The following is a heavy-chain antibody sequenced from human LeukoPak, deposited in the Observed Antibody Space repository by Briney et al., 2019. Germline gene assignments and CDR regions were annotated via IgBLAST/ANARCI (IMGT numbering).Heavy chain of an antibody. CDR2: INWNGGRT. Sequence: GGSLRLSCAASGFMFDDYGMSWVRQAPGKGLEWVSGINWNGGRTGYADSVKGRFTISRDNAKNSLYLQMNSLRAEDTAVYYCARDRGLAPRLDAFDFWGQGTMLSVSS. D-gene: IGHD6-6*01. V-gene: IGHV3-20*04. J-gene: IGHJ3*01. CDR3: ARDRGLAPRLDAFDF. CDR1: GFMFDDYG.